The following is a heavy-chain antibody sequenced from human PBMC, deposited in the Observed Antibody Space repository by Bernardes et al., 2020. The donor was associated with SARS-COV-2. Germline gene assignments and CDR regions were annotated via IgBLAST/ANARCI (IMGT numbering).Heavy chain of an antibody. J-gene: IGHJ4*02. CDR1: GGTFTSYA. CDR3: ATTPPPQYSSSSGTFDY. D-gene: IGHD6-6*01. Sequence: SVKVSCQASGGTFTSYAITWVGQAPEQGLDWRGGTTPILGTTTYAKKFKGKVTITAETSTDTAYMGLSSLRSEDTAVYDCATTPPPQYSSSSGTFDYWGQGTLVTVSS. CDR2: TTPILGTT. V-gene: IGHV1-69*10.